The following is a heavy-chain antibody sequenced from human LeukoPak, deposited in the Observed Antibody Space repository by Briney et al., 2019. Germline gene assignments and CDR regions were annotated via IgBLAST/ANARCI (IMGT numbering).Heavy chain of an antibody. V-gene: IGHV3-73*01. J-gene: IGHJ6*02. CDR1: GFTFSGSA. Sequence: GGSLKLSCAASGFTFSGSAMHWVRQASGKGLEWVGRIRNKANSYATAYAASVKGRFTISRDDSKNTAYLQMNSLKTEDTAVYYCTRPRYCSSTSCSDMDVWGQGTTVTVSS. CDR2: IRNKANSYAT. D-gene: IGHD2-2*01. CDR3: TRPRYCSSTSCSDMDV.